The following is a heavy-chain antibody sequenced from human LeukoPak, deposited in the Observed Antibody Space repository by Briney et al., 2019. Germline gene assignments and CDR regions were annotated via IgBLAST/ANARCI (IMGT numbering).Heavy chain of an antibody. D-gene: IGHD5-12*01. CDR1: GFTFSRYA. CDR3: ANPLGYDYSTGFEF. CDR2: ISYDGSNK. Sequence: GGSLRLSCAASGFTFSRYAMHWVRQAPAGKGLEWVAVISYDGSNKFYADSVKGRFTISRDNSKNTLYLQMNSLRAEDTAVYYCANPLGYDYSTGFEFWGQGTMVTVSS. J-gene: IGHJ3*01. V-gene: IGHV3-30*18.